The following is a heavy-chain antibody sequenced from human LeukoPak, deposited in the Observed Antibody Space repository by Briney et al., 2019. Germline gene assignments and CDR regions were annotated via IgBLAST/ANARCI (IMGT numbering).Heavy chain of an antibody. CDR2: ISYDGSNK. D-gene: IGHD4-17*01. J-gene: IGHJ4*02. Sequence: GGSLRLSCAASGFTFSSYGMRWVRQAPGKGLEWVAVISYDGSNKYYADSVKGRFTISRDNSKNTLYLQMNSLRAEDTAVYYCAKGYLMTYGIAGYWGQGTLVTVSS. CDR1: GFTFSSYG. CDR3: AKGYLMTYGIAGY. V-gene: IGHV3-30*18.